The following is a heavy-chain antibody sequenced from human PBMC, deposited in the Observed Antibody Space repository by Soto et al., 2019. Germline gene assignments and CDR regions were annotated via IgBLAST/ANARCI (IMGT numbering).Heavy chain of an antibody. Sequence: DVQLVESGGGLVQPGRSLRLSCTGSAFTFDAYAMHWVRQAPGKGLEWVAGIYWNDPEVGYAEAVKGRFTISRDKARNALYLQMNSLRPEDTALYFCGRDLLPGGMDVWGQGTSVTVSS. J-gene: IGHJ6*02. CDR2: IYWNDPEV. CDR3: GRDLLPGGMDV. CDR1: AFTFDAYA. D-gene: IGHD2-15*01. V-gene: IGHV3-9*01.